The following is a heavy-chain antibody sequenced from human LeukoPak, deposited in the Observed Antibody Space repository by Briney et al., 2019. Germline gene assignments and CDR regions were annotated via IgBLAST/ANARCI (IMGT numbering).Heavy chain of an antibody. CDR3: ARHYYDSSGYPLDAFDI. J-gene: IGHJ3*02. D-gene: IGHD3-22*01. Sequence: ASVKVSCKASGYTFTSYGISWVRQAPGQGLEWMGWISAYNGNTNYAQKLQGRVTMTTDTSTSTAYMELRSLRSDDTAVYYCARHYYDSSGYPLDAFDIWGQGTMVTVPS. V-gene: IGHV1-18*01. CDR1: GYTFTSYG. CDR2: ISAYNGNT.